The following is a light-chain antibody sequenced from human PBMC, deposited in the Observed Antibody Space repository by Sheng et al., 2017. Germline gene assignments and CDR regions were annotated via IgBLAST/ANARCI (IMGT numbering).Light chain of an antibody. V-gene: IGKV3-20*01. J-gene: IGKJ2*01. CDR1: QSVTNY. CDR2: GAF. Sequence: EIVLTQSPGTLSLSPGETATLSCRASQSVTNYLAWYQQKPGQAPRLLIYGAFSRATGIPDRFSGSWSGTDFTLTISRLEPEDFALYYCQQYGSSPLYTFGQGTKLEI. CDR3: QQYGSSPLYT.